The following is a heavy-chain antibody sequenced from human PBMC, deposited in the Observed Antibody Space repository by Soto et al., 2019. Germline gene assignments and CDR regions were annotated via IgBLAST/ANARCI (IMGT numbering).Heavy chain of an antibody. D-gene: IGHD6-13*01. V-gene: IGHV4-59*08. J-gene: IGHJ4*02. CDR2: IYYSGST. Sequence: PLEILSLTCTVSGGSISSYYWSWIRQPPGKGLEWIGYIYYSGSTNYNPSLKSRVTISVDTSKNQFSLKLSSVTAADTAVYYCARAAAGNSPFDYWGQGTLVTVSS. CDR3: ARAAAGNSPFDY. CDR1: GGSISSYY.